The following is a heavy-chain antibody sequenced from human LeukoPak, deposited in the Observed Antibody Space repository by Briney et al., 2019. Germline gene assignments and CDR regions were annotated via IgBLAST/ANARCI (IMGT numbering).Heavy chain of an antibody. CDR1: GYTFTSYG. CDR2: ISAYNGNT. CDR3: ARERRQWELLGRRADYFQH. Sequence: ASVKVSCKASGYTFTSYGISWVRQAPGQGLEGMGWISAYNGNTNYAQKLQGRVTITADKSTSTAYMELSSLRSEDTAVYYCARERRQWELLGRRADYFQHWGQGTLVTVSS. V-gene: IGHV1-18*01. J-gene: IGHJ1*01. D-gene: IGHD1-26*01.